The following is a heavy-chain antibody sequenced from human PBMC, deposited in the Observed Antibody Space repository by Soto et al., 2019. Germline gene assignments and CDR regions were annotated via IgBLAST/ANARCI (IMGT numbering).Heavy chain of an antibody. J-gene: IGHJ4*02. CDR2: ISSSSSYI. V-gene: IGHV3-21*01. D-gene: IGHD5-12*01. Sequence: EVQLVESGGGLVKPGGSPRLSCAASGFTFSSYSMNWVRQAPGKGLEWVSSISSSSSYIYYADSVKGRFTISRDNAKNSLYLQMNSLRAEDTAVYYCARGRDGYNVWDWGQGTLVTVSS. CDR1: GFTFSSYS. CDR3: ARGRDGYNVWD.